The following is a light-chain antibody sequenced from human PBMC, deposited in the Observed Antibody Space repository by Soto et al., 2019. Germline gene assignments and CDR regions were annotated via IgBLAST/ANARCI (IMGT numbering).Light chain of an antibody. V-gene: IGKV3-15*01. Sequence: EVVLTQSPATLSVSPGDRTTLSCRASQSVSRNLAWYQQKPGQAPRLLIYGASTRATGVPARFSGSGSATEFTLSISSLQTEDVSVDYCQQYGDWPPETFGQGTKLVI. CDR2: GAS. CDR1: QSVSRN. J-gene: IGKJ2*01. CDR3: QQYGDWPPET.